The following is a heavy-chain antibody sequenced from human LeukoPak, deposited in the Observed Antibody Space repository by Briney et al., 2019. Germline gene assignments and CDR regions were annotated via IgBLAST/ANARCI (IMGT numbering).Heavy chain of an antibody. CDR2: ISYDGSNK. V-gene: IGHV3-30-3*01. D-gene: IGHD3-16*01. J-gene: IGHJ5*02. CDR1: GFTFSSYA. CDR3: ANVGGWFDP. Sequence: PGGSLRLSCAASGFTFSSYAMHWVRQAPGKGLEWVAVISYDGSNKYYADSVKGRFTISRDNSKNTLYLQMNSLRAEDTAVYYCANVGGWFDPWGQGTLVTVSS.